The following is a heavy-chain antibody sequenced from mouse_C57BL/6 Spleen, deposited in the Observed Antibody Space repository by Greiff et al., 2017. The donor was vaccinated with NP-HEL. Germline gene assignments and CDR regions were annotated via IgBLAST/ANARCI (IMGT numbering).Heavy chain of an antibody. CDR1: GYTFTDYE. V-gene: IGHV1-15*01. J-gene: IGHJ2*01. CDR2: IDPETGGT. Sequence: VKLQESGAELVRPGASVTLSCKASGYTFTDYEMHWVKQTPVHGLEWIGAIDPETGGTAYNQKFKGKAILTADKSSSTAYMELRSLTSEDSAVYYCTRTPLTTVVGNYFDYWGQGTTLTVSS. D-gene: IGHD1-1*01. CDR3: TRTPLTTVVGNYFDY.